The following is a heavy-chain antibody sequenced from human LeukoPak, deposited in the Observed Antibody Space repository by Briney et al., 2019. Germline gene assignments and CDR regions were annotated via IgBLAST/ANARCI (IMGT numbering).Heavy chain of an antibody. Sequence: ASVKVSCKASGYTFTSFYIYWVRQAPGQGLEWMGIINPSGGSTNYAQKFQGRVTMTGDTSTSTVYMELSSLRSEDTAVYYCARGDGAAGRVFDYWGQGTLVTVSS. J-gene: IGHJ4*02. V-gene: IGHV1-46*01. CDR1: GYTFTSFY. CDR2: INPSGGST. D-gene: IGHD6-13*01. CDR3: ARGDGAAGRVFDY.